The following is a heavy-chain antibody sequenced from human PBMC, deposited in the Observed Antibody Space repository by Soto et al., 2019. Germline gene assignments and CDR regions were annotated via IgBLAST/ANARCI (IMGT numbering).Heavy chain of an antibody. Sequence: GSSVKVSFKGSGGTLSSDNIRWGRQAPGKGLEWMGRIIPIPGIANYAQKFQGRVTNNADKSQSNAYLELSRLGTEGTGVYYCARDLNSGYALGAFDICGQAIMRTVSS. CDR1: GGTLSSDN. J-gene: IGHJ3*02. V-gene: IGHV1-69*04. CDR2: IIPIPGIA. CDR3: ARDLNSGYALGAFDI. D-gene: IGHD5-12*01.